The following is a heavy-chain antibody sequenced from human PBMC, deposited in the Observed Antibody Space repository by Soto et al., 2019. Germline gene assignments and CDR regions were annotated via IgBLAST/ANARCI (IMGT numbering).Heavy chain of an antibody. CDR3: ARDRGYPDSFDI. V-gene: IGHV3-74*01. Sequence: PGGSLRPSCAASGFNFGPFWMHWVRQVPGKGLVWVSHINSDGSTIIYADTVKGRINNSRDNAKSTLFLQMNSLIVEYTAVYYCARDRGYPDSFDIWGQGTMVTVSS. J-gene: IGHJ3*02. CDR1: GFNFGPFW. CDR2: INSDGSTI. D-gene: IGHD3-10*01.